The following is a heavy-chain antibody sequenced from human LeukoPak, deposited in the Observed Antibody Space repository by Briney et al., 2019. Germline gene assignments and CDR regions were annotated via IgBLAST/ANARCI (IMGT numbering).Heavy chain of an antibody. D-gene: IGHD6-13*01. V-gene: IGHV3-30*03. CDR1: GFTFSSYG. J-gene: IGHJ4*02. CDR2: ISYDGSNK. Sequence: LPGGSLRLSCAASGFTFSSYGMHWVRQAPGKGLEWVAVISYDGSNKYYADSVKGRFTISRDNSKNTLYLQMNSLRAEDTAVYYCARVLSSSIAAAVLNYWGQGTLVTVSS. CDR3: ARVLSSSIAAAVLNY.